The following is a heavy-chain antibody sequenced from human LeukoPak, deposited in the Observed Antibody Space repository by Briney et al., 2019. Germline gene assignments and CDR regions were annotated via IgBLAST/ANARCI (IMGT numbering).Heavy chain of an antibody. D-gene: IGHD1-14*01. Sequence: GGSLRLSCAASGFTFSNYAMSWVRQAPGKGLEWVSAISGSGSTTYYADSVKGRFTVSRDNSKNTLYLQMNSLRAEGTAVYYCAKDPNLNPHHFDFWGQGTLVA. CDR1: GFTFSNYA. CDR3: AKDPNLNPHHFDF. CDR2: ISGSGSTT. V-gene: IGHV3-23*01. J-gene: IGHJ4*02.